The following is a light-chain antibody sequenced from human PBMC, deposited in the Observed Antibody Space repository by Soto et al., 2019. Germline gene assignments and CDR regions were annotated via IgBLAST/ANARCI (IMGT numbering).Light chain of an antibody. Sequence: DIQMTQSPPSLSASVGDRVTITCRASQGIGNSLAWYQQKPGTVPKLLIYSASTLQLGVPSRFSGSGSGTDFTLTISSLQPEDVAAYYCQKYNTVPATFGQGTRLEIK. CDR2: SAS. CDR3: QKYNTVPAT. CDR1: QGIGNS. V-gene: IGKV1-27*01. J-gene: IGKJ5*01.